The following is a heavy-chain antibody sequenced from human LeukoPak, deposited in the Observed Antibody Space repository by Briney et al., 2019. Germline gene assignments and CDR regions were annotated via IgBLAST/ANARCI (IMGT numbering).Heavy chain of an antibody. CDR2: ISDTGVRT. D-gene: IGHD2-15*01. Sequence: GESLRLSCAASGFTFSTYAMNWVRQAPGKGPEWVSGISDTGVRTYYADSVKGRFTISRDNSKDMVFLQMNSLRAEDTAVYYCAKTRYCGGGSCHPDYWGQGTLVTVSS. J-gene: IGHJ4*02. V-gene: IGHV3-23*01. CDR1: GFTFSTYA. CDR3: AKTRYCGGGSCHPDY.